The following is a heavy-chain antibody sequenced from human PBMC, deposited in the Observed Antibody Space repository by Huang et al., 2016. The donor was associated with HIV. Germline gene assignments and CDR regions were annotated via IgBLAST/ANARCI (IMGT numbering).Heavy chain of an antibody. J-gene: IGHJ4*02. CDR2: ISHHSGKT. D-gene: IGHD6-19*01. CDR3: ARDATGYGTGWSTEFDY. CDR1: CYTFDSYG. V-gene: IGHV1-18*04. Sequence: HVQLVQSGADVKKPGASVKVSCKASCYTFDSYGIHWVRQAPGQGLEWMGLISHHSGKTNHAQKLPGRGTMTTDTTTSTAYMELRILTSDDTAVYYCARDATGYGTGWSTEFDYWGQGTLVTVSS.